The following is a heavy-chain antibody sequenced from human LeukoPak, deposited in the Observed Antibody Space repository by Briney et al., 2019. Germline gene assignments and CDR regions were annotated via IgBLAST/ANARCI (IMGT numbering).Heavy chain of an antibody. D-gene: IGHD2-2*01. J-gene: IGHJ4*02. Sequence: SETLSLTCAVSGDSVSSSSWSWLRQPPGKGLEWIGNIFYSGSINYNPSLKSRLTISVDTSKNHFFLELRSVTAADTAVYFCAKSTTWNPKYDYWGQGTLVTVSS. CDR1: GDSVSSSS. V-gene: IGHV4-59*08. CDR3: AKSTTWNPKYDY. CDR2: IFYSGSI.